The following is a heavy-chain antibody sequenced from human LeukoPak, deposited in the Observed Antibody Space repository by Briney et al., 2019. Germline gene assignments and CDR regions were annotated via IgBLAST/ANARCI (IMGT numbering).Heavy chain of an antibody. J-gene: IGHJ4*02. Sequence: ASVKVSCKASGFTFSNFGITWVRQAPGQGLEWMGWISAYSGNTNYARKLHGRVTMTTDTSTSTAYMELRSLRSDDTAVYYCARVIVAGALMWGQGTLVTVSS. V-gene: IGHV1-18*04. CDR3: ARVIVAGALM. D-gene: IGHD1-26*01. CDR1: GFTFSNFG. CDR2: ISAYSGNT.